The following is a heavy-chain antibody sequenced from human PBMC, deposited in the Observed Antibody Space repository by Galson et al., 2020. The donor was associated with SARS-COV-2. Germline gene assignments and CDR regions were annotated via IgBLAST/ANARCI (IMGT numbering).Heavy chain of an antibody. CDR2: ISYDGSNK. D-gene: IGHD3-9*01. J-gene: IGHJ6*02. V-gene: IGHV3-30*04. CDR3: ARVDTAPLAGYYYGMDV. CDR1: GFTFSSYA. Sequence: GGSLRLSCAASGFTFSSYAMHWVRQAPGKGLEWVAVISYDGSNKYYADSVKGRFTISRDNSKNTLYLQMNSLRAEDTAVYYCARVDTAPLAGYYYGMDVWGQGTTVTVSS.